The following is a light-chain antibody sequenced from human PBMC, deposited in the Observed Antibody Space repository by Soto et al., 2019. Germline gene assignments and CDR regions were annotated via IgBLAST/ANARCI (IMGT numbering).Light chain of an antibody. J-gene: IGKJ2*01. CDR3: QQYGSSPYT. V-gene: IGKV3-11*01. CDR1: QSVSSY. Sequence: EIVLTQSPATLSLSPGERATLSCRASQSVSSYLAWYQQKPGQAPRLLMHDASNRATGIPARFSGSGSGTDFTLTISSLEPEDFAVYYCQQYGSSPYTFGQGTKLEIK. CDR2: DAS.